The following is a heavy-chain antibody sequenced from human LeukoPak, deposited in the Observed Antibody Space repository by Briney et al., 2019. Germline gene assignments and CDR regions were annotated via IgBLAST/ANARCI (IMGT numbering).Heavy chain of an antibody. CDR1: GYTLTSYY. J-gene: IGHJ4*02. CDR3: ARDSPNRRYDFWSGYLDY. D-gene: IGHD3-3*01. V-gene: IGHV1-46*01. Sequence: ASVKVSCKASGYTLTSYYMHWVRQAPGQGLEWMGIINPSGGSTSYAQKFQGRVTMTRDMSTSTVYMELSSLRSEDTAVYYCARDSPNRRYDFWSGYLDYWGQGTLVTVSS. CDR2: INPSGGST.